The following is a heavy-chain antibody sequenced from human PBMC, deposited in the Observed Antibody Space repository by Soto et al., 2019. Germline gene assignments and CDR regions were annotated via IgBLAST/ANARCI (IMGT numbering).Heavy chain of an antibody. J-gene: IGHJ6*02. CDR2: IIPIFGTT. CDR3: ARDLRQQLGGYYGMDV. Sequence: QVQLVQSGAEVRKPGSSVKVSCKASGGTFSSYPISWVRQAPGQGLEWMGGIIPIFGTTNYAQTFQGRVTIIADESTSTVYMELSSLRSEDTAVYYCARDLRQQLGGYYGMDVWGQGTTVTVSS. CDR1: GGTFSSYP. V-gene: IGHV1-69*01. D-gene: IGHD6-13*01.